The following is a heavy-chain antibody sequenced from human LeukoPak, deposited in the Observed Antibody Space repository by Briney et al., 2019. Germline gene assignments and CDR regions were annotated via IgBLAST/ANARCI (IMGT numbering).Heavy chain of an antibody. Sequence: ASVKVSCKASGGTFSSYAISWVRQAPGQGLEWMGGIIPIFGTANYAQKFQGRVTMTRDTSISTAYMELSRLRSDDTAVYYCARDRRLLWFGELLPPFDYWGQGTLVTVSS. J-gene: IGHJ4*02. CDR2: IIPIFGTA. V-gene: IGHV1-69*05. D-gene: IGHD3-10*01. CDR3: ARDRRLLWFGELLPPFDY. CDR1: GGTFSSYA.